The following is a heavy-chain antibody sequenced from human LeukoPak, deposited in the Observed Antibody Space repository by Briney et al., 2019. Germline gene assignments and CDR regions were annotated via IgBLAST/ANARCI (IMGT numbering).Heavy chain of an antibody. V-gene: IGHV3-23*01. J-gene: IGHJ4*02. CDR2: ISGSGSST. CDR3: AKETYGSGSYYDLDY. D-gene: IGHD3-10*01. Sequence: GGSLRLSCAASGFTFNNYAMNWVRQAPGKGLEWVSIISGSGSSTYYADSVKGRFTISRDNSKNTLYLQMNSLRVEDTAVYYCAKETYGSGSYYDLDYWGQGSLVTVSS. CDR1: GFTFNNYA.